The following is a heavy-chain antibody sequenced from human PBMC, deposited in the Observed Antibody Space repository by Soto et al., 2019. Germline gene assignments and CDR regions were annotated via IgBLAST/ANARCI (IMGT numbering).Heavy chain of an antibody. V-gene: IGHV3-30-3*01. CDR1: GFTFSSYA. J-gene: IGHJ4*02. Sequence: QVQLVESGGGVVQPGRSLRLSCAASGFTFSSYAMHWVRQAPGKGLEWVAVISYDGSNKYYADSVKGRFTICRDNSKNTLYLQMNSLRAEDTAVYYCARDRAPDYWGQGTLVTVSS. CDR2: ISYDGSNK. CDR3: ARDRAPDY.